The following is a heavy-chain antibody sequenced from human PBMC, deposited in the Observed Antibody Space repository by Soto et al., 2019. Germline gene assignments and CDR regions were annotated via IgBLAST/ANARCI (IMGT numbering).Heavy chain of an antibody. D-gene: IGHD3-9*01. Sequence: EVQLVESGGGLVKPGGSLRLSCAASGFTFSSYSMNWVRQAPGKGLEWVSSISSSSSYIYYADSVKGRFTISRDNAKSSLYLQMNSLRAEDTAVYYCARDGYDILTGYYRAYYFDYWGQGTLVTVSS. CDR1: GFTFSSYS. CDR2: ISSSSSYI. V-gene: IGHV3-21*01. J-gene: IGHJ4*02. CDR3: ARDGYDILTGYYRAYYFDY.